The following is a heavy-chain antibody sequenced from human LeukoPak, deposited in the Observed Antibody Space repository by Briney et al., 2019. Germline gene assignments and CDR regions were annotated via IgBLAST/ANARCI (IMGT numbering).Heavy chain of an antibody. Sequence: GGSLRLSCAASGFTFSSYWMSWVRQAPGKGLEWVANIKQDGSEKYYVDSVKGRFTISRDNAKNSLYLQMNSLRAEDTAVYYCVRDSGFGELLSYYFDYWGQGTLVTVSS. D-gene: IGHD3-10*01. V-gene: IGHV3-7*01. CDR1: GFTFSSYW. CDR3: VRDSGFGELLSYYFDY. J-gene: IGHJ4*02. CDR2: IKQDGSEK.